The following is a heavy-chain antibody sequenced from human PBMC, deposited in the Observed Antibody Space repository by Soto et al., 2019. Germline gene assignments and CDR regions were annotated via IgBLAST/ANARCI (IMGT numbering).Heavy chain of an antibody. D-gene: IGHD3-10*01. J-gene: IGHJ5*02. CDR3: ARTPTPTRGDSNKNNYLDP. Sequence: QVQLVQSGPEVKKPGTSVKVSCKASGYTFDSYGFSWVRQAPGPRLAWMGWISPRNGNTHYVEKFQGRVTMTTDTSTSTAFIELSTLRSDDTAVYYCARTPTPTRGDSNKNNYLDPWGQGTLVTVSS. CDR2: ISPRNGNT. V-gene: IGHV1-18*04. CDR1: GYTFDSYG.